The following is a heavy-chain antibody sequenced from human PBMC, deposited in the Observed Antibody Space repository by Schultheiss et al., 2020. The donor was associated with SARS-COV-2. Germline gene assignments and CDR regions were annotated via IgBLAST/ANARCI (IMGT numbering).Heavy chain of an antibody. V-gene: IGHV1-69*06. CDR3: ASDVGSVAARASEEQLAIDYYGMDV. D-gene: IGHD6-6*01. CDR2: IIPIFGTA. J-gene: IGHJ6*02. Sequence: SVKVSCKASGGTFSSYAISWVRQAPGQGLEWMGGIIPIFGTANYAQKFQGRVTITADKSTSTAYMELSSLRSEDTAVYYCASDVGSVAARASEEQLAIDYYGMDVWGQGTTVTVSS. CDR1: GGTFSSYA.